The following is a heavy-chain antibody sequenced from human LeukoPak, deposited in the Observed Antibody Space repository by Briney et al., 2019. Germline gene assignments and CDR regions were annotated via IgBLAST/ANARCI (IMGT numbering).Heavy chain of an antibody. CDR3: ARGISSCSSTSCYFSPISRRVWFDP. D-gene: IGHD2-2*01. CDR1: GGSISSSSYY. Sequence: PSETLSLTCTVSGGSISSSSYYWGWIRQPQGKGLKWIGGRFFIGGPSSNPSLKSRVTISVDTSKTQFSLKLSSVTAADTAVYYCARGISSCSSTSCYFSPISRRVWFDPWGQGTLVTVSS. V-gene: IGHV4-39*07. J-gene: IGHJ5*02. CDR2: RFFIGGP.